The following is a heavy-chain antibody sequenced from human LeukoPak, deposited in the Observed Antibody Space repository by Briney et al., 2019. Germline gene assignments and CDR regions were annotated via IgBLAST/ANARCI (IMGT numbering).Heavy chain of an antibody. J-gene: IGHJ4*02. CDR3: ARHGQYYYDSSGYSFDY. CDR1: GYSFTRHW. V-gene: IGHV5-51*01. CDR2: IYPGDSDT. Sequence: GESLKISCKGSGYSFTRHWIAWVRQMPGKGLGWMGIIYPGDSDTRYSPSFQGHVTISADKSISTAYLQWSSLKASDTAMYYCARHGQYYYDSSGYSFDYWGQGTLVTVSS. D-gene: IGHD3-22*01.